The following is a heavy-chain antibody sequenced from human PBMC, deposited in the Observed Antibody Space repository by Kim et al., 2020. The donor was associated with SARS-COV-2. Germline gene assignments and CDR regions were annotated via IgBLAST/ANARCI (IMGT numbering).Heavy chain of an antibody. CDR3: ARDSNIVVVVAATGFDY. Sequence: ASVKVSCKASGYTFTSYGISWVRQAPGQGLEWMGWISAYNGNTNYAQKLQGRVTMTTDTSTSTAYMELRSLRSDDTAVYYCARDSNIVVVVAATGFDYWGQGTLVTVS. CDR1: GYTFTSYG. V-gene: IGHV1-18*01. CDR2: ISAYNGNT. D-gene: IGHD2-15*01. J-gene: IGHJ4*02.